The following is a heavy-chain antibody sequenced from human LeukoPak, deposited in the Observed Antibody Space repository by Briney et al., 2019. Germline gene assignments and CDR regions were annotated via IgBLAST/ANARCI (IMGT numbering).Heavy chain of an antibody. Sequence: SETLSLTCTVSGGSISSFYWSWIRQPPGRGLEWNGSIFYSGTTNYNPSLKSRVTMSVDTSKNQISLKLSSLTAADTAAYYCARGRGVVTAFDYWGQGTLVSVSS. CDR3: ARGRGVVTAFDY. CDR2: IFYSGTT. CDR1: GGSISSFY. D-gene: IGHD2-21*02. V-gene: IGHV4-59*01. J-gene: IGHJ4*02.